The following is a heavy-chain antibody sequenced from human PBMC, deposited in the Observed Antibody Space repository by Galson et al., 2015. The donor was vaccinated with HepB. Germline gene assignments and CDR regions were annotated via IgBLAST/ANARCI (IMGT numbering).Heavy chain of an antibody. V-gene: IGHV5-51*01. D-gene: IGHD1-7*01. J-gene: IGHJ6*02. CDR3: ARLRGQLELMRYYYYGMDV. CDR1: GYSFTSYW. CDR2: IYPGDSDT. Sequence: QSGAEVKKPGESLKISCKGSGYSFTSYWIGWVRQMPGKGLEWMGIIYPGDSDTRYSPSFQGQVTISADKSISTAYLQWSSLKASDTAMYYCARLRGQLELMRYYYYGMDVWGQGTTVTVSS.